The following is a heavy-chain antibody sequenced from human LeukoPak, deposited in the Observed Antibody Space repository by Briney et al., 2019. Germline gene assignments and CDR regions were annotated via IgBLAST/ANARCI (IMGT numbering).Heavy chain of an antibody. CDR2: ISAYNGNI. CDR1: GYTFTSYG. J-gene: IGHJ5*02. CDR3: ARDQGSGDYPDWFDP. V-gene: IGHV1-18*01. Sequence: ASVKVSCKASGYTFTSYGISWVRQAPGQGLEWMGWISAYNGNINYAQKLQGRVTMTTDTSKRTAYMELRSLRSDDTDVYYCARDQGSGDYPDWFDPWGQGTLVTVSS. D-gene: IGHD4-17*01.